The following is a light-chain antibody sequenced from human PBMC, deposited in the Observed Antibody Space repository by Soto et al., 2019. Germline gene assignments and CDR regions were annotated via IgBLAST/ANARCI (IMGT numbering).Light chain of an antibody. Sequence: QSVLTQPPSVSGAPGQRVTISCTGGSSNIGAGHDVHWYQQLPGTAPKLLIYGNGNRPSGVPDRFSGSKSGTSASLAITGLQAEDEADYYCQSYDSGLSGSEVFGTGTKLTVL. J-gene: IGLJ1*01. CDR1: SSNIGAGHD. CDR3: QSYDSGLSGSEV. V-gene: IGLV1-40*01. CDR2: GNG.